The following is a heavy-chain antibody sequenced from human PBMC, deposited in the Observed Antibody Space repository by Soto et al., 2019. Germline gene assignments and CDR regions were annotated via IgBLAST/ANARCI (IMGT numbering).Heavy chain of an antibody. CDR3: AKATATGGGAFDI. Sequence: PGGSLRLSCAASGFTCSSYDMSWVRQAPGKGLEWVSTILVGGNTYYADSVKGRFTISRDNSKNTLYLQMNSLTAGGTAVYYCAKATATGGGAFDICGQGTMVTVSS. V-gene: IGHV3-23*01. J-gene: IGHJ3*02. D-gene: IGHD2-8*02. CDR2: ILVGGNT. CDR1: GFTCSSYD.